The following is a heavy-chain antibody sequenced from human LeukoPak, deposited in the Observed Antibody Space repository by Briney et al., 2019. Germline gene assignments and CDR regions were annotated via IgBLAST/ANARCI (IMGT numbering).Heavy chain of an antibody. V-gene: IGHV1-46*01. CDR3: ATTYPHSYGSGSYYKRSPNYYYGMDV. CDR2: INPSGGST. CDR1: GYTFTSYY. D-gene: IGHD3-10*01. J-gene: IGHJ6*02. Sequence: ASVKVSCKACGYTFTSYYMHWVRQAPGQGREWMGIINPSGGSTSYAQKFQGRVTMTRDTSTSTVYMELSSLRSEDTAVYYCATTYPHSYGSGSYYKRSPNYYYGMDVWGPGTTVTVSS.